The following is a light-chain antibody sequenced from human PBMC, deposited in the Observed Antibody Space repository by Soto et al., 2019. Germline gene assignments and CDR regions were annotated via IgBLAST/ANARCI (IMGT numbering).Light chain of an antibody. CDR3: QQYNNWPPWT. CDR2: GAS. J-gene: IGKJ1*01. V-gene: IGKV3-15*01. Sequence: EIVMTQSQATLSVSPGERATLSCRASQSVSSNLAWYQQKPGQAPRLLIYGASTRATGIPARFSGSGSGTELTLTISSLQSEDFAVYYCQQYNNWPPWTCGQGTKVEIK. CDR1: QSVSSN.